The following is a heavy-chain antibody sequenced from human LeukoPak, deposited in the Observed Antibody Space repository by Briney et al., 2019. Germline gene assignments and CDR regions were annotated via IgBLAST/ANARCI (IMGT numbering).Heavy chain of an antibody. CDR2: VIPIFGTA. Sequence: ASVKVSCKASGGTFSSYAISWVRQAPGQGLEWMGGVIPIFGTANYAQKFQGRVTITTDESTSTAYMELSSLRSEDTAVYYCARESEYSSSSGREYSWFDPWGQGTLVTVSS. CDR1: GGTFSSYA. J-gene: IGHJ5*02. D-gene: IGHD6-6*01. V-gene: IGHV1-69*05. CDR3: ARESEYSSSSGREYSWFDP.